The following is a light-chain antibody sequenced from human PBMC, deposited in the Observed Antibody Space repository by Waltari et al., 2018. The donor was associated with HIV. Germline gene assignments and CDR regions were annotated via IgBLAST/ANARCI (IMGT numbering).Light chain of an antibody. V-gene: IGLV1-44*01. CDR3: AAWDDSLNGYV. CDR2: GDD. J-gene: IGLJ1*01. CDR1: SSNIGRNS. Sequence: QSVLTQPPSASGTPGQRVTISCSGSSSNIGRNSVHWYQQLPGTAPTLLIYGDDPRPSWVPDRFSGSKSGTSASLAISGPQSEDEAVYFCAAWDDSLNGYVFGAGTKVTVL.